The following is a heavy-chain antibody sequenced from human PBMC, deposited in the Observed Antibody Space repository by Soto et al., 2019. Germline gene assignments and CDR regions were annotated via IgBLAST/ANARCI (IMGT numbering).Heavy chain of an antibody. J-gene: IGHJ4*02. D-gene: IGHD3-22*01. CDR3: AREPKQNYDSSPWNGGFDS. CDR2: IYYTGNN. V-gene: IGHV4-30-4*01. Sequence: QVHLQESGPGLVKPSQTQSLSCTVSGDSISSPHYYWTWIRQPPGKGLEWVGYIYYTGNNFYNPALKSRVAMSVDPSTNQFTLKLASVTDADTAVYFCAREPKQNYDSSPWNGGFDSWGPGTLVTVSS. CDR1: GDSISSPHYY.